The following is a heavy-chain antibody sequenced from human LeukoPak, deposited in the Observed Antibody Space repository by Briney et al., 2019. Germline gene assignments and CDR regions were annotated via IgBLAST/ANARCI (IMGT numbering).Heavy chain of an antibody. Sequence: PGGSLRLSCAASGFTFSSYSMNWVRQAPGKGLDWVSSISSSSSYIYYADSVKGRFTISRDNAKNSLYLQMNSLRAEDTAVYYCAREPYDSSGLDYWGQGTLVTVSS. V-gene: IGHV3-21*01. CDR3: AREPYDSSGLDY. D-gene: IGHD3-22*01. CDR1: GFTFSSYS. CDR2: ISSSSSYI. J-gene: IGHJ4*02.